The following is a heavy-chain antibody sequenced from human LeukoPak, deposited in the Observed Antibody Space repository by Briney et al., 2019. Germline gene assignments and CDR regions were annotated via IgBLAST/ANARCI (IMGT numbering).Heavy chain of an antibody. CDR1: GGTFSSYA. CDR2: IIPIFGTA. J-gene: IGHJ3*02. V-gene: IGHV1-69*13. CDR3: ARGGRGSAAVVAPRSFDI. Sequence: SVKVSCKASGGTFSSYAISWVRQAPGQGLEWMGGIIPIFGTANYAQKFQGRVTITADESTSTAYMELSSLRSEDTAVYYCARGGRGSAAVVAPRSFDIWGQGTMVTVSS. D-gene: IGHD3-22*01.